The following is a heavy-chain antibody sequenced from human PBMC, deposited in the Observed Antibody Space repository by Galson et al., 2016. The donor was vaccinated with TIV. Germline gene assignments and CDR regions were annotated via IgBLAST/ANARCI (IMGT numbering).Heavy chain of an antibody. J-gene: IGHJ6*02. Sequence: SLRLSCAASGFIVSGNYMTWVRQAPGKGLEWVSLIYSGGSTSCADSVKGRFTVSRDNSENTVYLQMNSLRADDTAVYYCARDRRHCGNECYLYYYYGMDVWGQGTTVTVSS. D-gene: IGHD2-21*01. CDR3: ARDRRHCGNECYLYYYYGMDV. CDR2: IYSGGST. V-gene: IGHV3-66*02. CDR1: GFIVSGNY.